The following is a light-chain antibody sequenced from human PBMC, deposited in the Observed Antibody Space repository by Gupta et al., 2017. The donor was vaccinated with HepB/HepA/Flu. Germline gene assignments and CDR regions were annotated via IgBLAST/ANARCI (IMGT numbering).Light chain of an antibody. J-gene: IGLJ2*01. CDR1: SSDVGGYNY. V-gene: IGLV2-11*01. CDR2: DVT. CDR3: CSYAVTYAL. Sequence: QSALTQPRSVSGSPGQSVTIPCTGTSSDVGGYNYVSWYQQHPGKAPKLMIYDVTKRPSGVPDRFSGSKSGNTASLTISGLQAEDEADYYCCSYAVTYALFGGGTKLTVL.